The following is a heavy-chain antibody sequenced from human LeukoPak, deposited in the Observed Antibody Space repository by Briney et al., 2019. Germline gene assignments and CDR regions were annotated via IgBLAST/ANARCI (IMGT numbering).Heavy chain of an antibody. CDR1: GGTFSSYT. J-gene: IGHJ5*02. V-gene: IGHV1-69*02. CDR3: ARWSLGSSGTNWFDP. Sequence: GASVKVSXKASGGTFSSYTISWVRQAPGQGLEWMGRIIPILGIANYAQKFQGRVTITADKSTSTAYMEQSSLRSEDTAVYYCARWSLGSSGTNWFDPWDQGTLVTVSS. CDR2: IIPILGIA. D-gene: IGHD6-19*01.